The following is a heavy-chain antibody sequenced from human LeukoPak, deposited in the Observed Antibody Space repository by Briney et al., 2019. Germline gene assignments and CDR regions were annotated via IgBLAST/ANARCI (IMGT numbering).Heavy chain of an antibody. V-gene: IGHV4-38-2*02. CDR3: ARDWGSGDGYNWDRYYFDY. D-gene: IGHD5-24*01. Sequence: PSETLSLTCAVSGYSISSGYYWGWIRQPPGKGLEWIGSIYHSGSTYYNPSLKSRVTISVDTSKNQFSLKLSSVTAADTAVYYCARDWGSGDGYNWDRYYFDYWGQGTLVTVSS. CDR2: IYHSGST. J-gene: IGHJ4*02. CDR1: GYSISSGYY.